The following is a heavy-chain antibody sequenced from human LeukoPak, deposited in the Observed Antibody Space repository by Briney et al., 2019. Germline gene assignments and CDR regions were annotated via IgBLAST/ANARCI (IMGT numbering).Heavy chain of an antibody. Sequence: PGGSQRLSCAASGFTFSSYAIHWVRQAPGKGLEWVAVISYDGGNISYADSVKGRFTISRDNSKNTLYLQMNSLGAEDTAVYYCARDRSVGATDYWGQGTLVTVSS. D-gene: IGHD1-26*01. CDR2: ISYDGGNI. CDR1: GFTFSSYA. J-gene: IGHJ4*02. V-gene: IGHV3-30-3*01. CDR3: ARDRSVGATDY.